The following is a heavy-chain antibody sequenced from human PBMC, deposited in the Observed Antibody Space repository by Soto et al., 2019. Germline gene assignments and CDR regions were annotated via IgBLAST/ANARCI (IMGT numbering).Heavy chain of an antibody. D-gene: IGHD5-18*01. V-gene: IGHV3-23*01. CDR2: ISGSGGST. CDR3: AKDTPYETASWADFHYFDY. Sequence: GGSLRLSCAASGFTFSSYAMSWVRQAPGKGLEWVSAISGSGGSTYYADSVKGRFTISRDNSKNTLYLQMNSLRAEDTAVYYCAKDTPYETASWADFHYFDYWGQGTLVTVSS. CDR1: GFTFSSYA. J-gene: IGHJ4*02.